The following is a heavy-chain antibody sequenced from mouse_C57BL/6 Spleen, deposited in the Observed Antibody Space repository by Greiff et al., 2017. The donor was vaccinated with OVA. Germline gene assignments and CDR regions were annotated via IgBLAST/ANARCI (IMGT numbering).Heavy chain of an antibody. CDR3: ARAYYNNPDYFDY. Sequence: DVLLVESGGGLVKPGGSLKLSCAASGFTFSSYAMSWVRQTPEKRLEWVATISDGGSYTYYPDNVKGRFTISRDNAKNNRYLQMSQLKSKDTAMYYCARAYYNNPDYFDYWGQGTTHTVSS. D-gene: IGHD2-5*01. J-gene: IGHJ2*01. CDR2: ISDGGSYT. V-gene: IGHV5-4*01. CDR1: GFTFSSYA.